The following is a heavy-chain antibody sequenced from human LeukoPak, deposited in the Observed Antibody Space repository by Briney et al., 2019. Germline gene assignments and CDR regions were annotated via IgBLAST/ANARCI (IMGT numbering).Heavy chain of an antibody. CDR3: ANTYSSYY. V-gene: IGHV1-69*13. D-gene: IGHD6-6*01. Sequence: SVKVSCKASGGTFSSYAISWVRQAPGQGLEWMGGIIPIFGTANYAQKFQGRVTITADESTSTAYMELNSLRAEDTAVYYCANTYSSYYWGQGTLVTVSS. CDR2: IIPIFGTA. CDR1: GGTFSSYA. J-gene: IGHJ4*02.